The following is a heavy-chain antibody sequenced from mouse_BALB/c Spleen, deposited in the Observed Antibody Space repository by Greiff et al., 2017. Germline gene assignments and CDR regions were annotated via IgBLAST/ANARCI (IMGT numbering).Heavy chain of an antibody. CDR3: VGPAWFAY. CDR2: IWTGGGT. Sequence: QVTLKVSGPGLVAPSQSLSITCTVSGFSLTSYDISWIRQPPGKGLEWLGVIWTGGGTNYNSAFMSRLSISKDNSKSQVFLKMNSLQTDDTAIYYCVGPAWFAYWGQGTLVTVSA. V-gene: IGHV2-9-2*01. J-gene: IGHJ3*01. CDR1: GFSLTSYD.